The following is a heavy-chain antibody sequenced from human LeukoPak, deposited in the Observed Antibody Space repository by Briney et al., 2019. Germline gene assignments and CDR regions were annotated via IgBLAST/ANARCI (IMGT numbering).Heavy chain of an antibody. CDR1: GGSFSGYY. CDR2: INHSGST. J-gene: IGHJ4*02. CDR3: ARANPSGLISDY. V-gene: IGHV4-34*01. Sequence: PSETLSLTCAVYGGSFSGYYWGWIRHPPGKGLEWIEEINHSGSTNYNPSLKSRVTISVDTSKNQFSLKLSSVTAADTAVYYCARANPSGLISDYWGQGTLVTVSS. D-gene: IGHD6-19*01.